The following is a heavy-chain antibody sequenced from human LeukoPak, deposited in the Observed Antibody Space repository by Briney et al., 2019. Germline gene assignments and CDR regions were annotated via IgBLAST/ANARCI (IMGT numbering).Heavy chain of an antibody. V-gene: IGHV4-39*07. J-gene: IGHJ4*02. D-gene: IGHD3-22*01. CDR2: IYYSGST. Sequence: PSQTLSLTCTVSGGSISSSSYYWGWIRQPPGKGLEWIGSIYYSGSTYYNPSLKSRVTISVDTSKNQFSLKLSSVTAADTAVYYCARTSRGYYSGFDYWGQGTLVTVSS. CDR1: GGSISSSSYY. CDR3: ARTSRGYYSGFDY.